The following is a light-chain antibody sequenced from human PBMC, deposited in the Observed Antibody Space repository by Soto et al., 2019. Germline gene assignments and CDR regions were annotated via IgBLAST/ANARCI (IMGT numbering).Light chain of an antibody. CDR1: QNISSSY. Sequence: EIMLTQSPGTLSLSPGERATLSCRASQNISSSYLAWYQQKPGQAPGLLIYGASSRATGIPDRFSGSGSGTDFTLTILRLEPEDFAVYYCQQYGSSPYTVGQGTKLEIK. CDR2: GAS. CDR3: QQYGSSPYT. J-gene: IGKJ2*01. V-gene: IGKV3-20*01.